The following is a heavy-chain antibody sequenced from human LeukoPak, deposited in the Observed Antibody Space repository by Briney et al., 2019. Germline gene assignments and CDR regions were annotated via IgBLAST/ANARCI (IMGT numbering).Heavy chain of an antibody. CDR2: IYTSGST. Sequence: SETLSLTCTLSGGSISIYRWSWIRQPAGKGLEWIGRIYTSGSTNYNPSLKSRVTISVDTSKNQFSLKLSSVTAADTAVYYCARNSMTWGQGTLVTVSS. CDR3: ARNSMT. J-gene: IGHJ5*02. D-gene: IGHD2/OR15-2a*01. CDR1: GGSISIYR. V-gene: IGHV4-4*07.